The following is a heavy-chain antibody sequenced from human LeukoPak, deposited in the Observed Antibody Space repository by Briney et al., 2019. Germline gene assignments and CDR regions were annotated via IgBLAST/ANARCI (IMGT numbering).Heavy chain of an antibody. Sequence: SETLSLTSTVSGGSISSSSYYWGWIRQPPGKGLEWIGSIYYSGSTYYNPSLKSRVTISVDTSKNQFSLKLSSVTAADTAVYYCARGSSSWSNFDYWGQGTLVTVSS. CDR3: ARGSSSWSNFDY. D-gene: IGHD6-13*01. CDR2: IYYSGST. V-gene: IGHV4-39*07. J-gene: IGHJ4*02. CDR1: GGSISSSSYY.